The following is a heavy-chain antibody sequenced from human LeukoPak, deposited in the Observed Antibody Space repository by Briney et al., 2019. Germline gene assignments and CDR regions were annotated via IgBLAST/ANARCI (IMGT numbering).Heavy chain of an antibody. CDR2: IIPTLDVA. J-gene: IGHJ3*02. D-gene: IGHD3-16*02. CDR3: TREGVYSPDPTSYRRLPFDI. Sequence: SVKVSCKASGDNFSSYVITWVRQAPGQGLEWMGRIIPTLDVANFAQKFKGRVTITADKFTNTAHLELSSLRSEDTAVYFCTREGVYSPDPTSYRRLPFDIWGKGTVVIVSS. V-gene: IGHV1-69*04. CDR1: GDNFSSYV.